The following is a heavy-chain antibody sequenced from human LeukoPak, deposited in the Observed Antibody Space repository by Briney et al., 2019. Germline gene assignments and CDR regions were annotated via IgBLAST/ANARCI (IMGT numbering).Heavy chain of an antibody. V-gene: IGHV3-30*18. Sequence: GGSLRLSCAASGFTFSSYGMHWVRQAPGKGLEWVAVISYDGSNKYYADSVKGRFTISRDNSRNTLYLQMNSLRAEDTAVYYCAKESVGYYFDYWGQEPWSPSPQ. J-gene: IGHJ4*01. D-gene: IGHD4-23*01. CDR1: GFTFSSYG. CDR2: ISYDGSNK. CDR3: AKESVGYYFDY.